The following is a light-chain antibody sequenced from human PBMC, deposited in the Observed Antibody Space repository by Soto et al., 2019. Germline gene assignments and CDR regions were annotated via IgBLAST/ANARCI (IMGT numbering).Light chain of an antibody. V-gene: IGKV3-20*01. CDR2: GVS. CDR3: LQYGSSPWT. Sequence: EIVLTQSPGTLSLSPGERATLSCRASQSVSSNYLAWCQQKPGQAPRLLMYGVSSRATGIPDRFSGSGSGTDFTLTISRLEPEDFAVYYCLQYGSSPWTFGQGTKVEIK. J-gene: IGKJ1*01. CDR1: QSVSSNY.